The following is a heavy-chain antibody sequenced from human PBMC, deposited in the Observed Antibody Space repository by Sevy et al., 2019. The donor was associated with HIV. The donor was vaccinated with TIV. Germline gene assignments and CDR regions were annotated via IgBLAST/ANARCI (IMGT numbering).Heavy chain of an antibody. CDR1: GGSFSGYY. Sequence: SETLSLTCAVYGGSFSGYYWSWIRQPPGKGLEWIGEINHSGSTNYNPSLKSRVTISLDTSKNQFYLKLSSVTAADTAVYYCAKDCGGDCSHAFDIWGQGTMVTVSS. D-gene: IGHD2-21*02. CDR3: AKDCGGDCSHAFDI. V-gene: IGHV4-34*01. CDR2: INHSGST. J-gene: IGHJ3*02.